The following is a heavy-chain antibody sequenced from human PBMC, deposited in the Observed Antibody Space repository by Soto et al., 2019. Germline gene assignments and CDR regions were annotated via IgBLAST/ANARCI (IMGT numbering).Heavy chain of an antibody. CDR3: ASDLFGSGSFAYYYGMDV. J-gene: IGHJ6*02. CDR2: IDTDGGGA. CDR1: GFFCSNYW. Sequence: GWSLRLSCAASGFFCSNYWMHWFRQAPGKGLVWVSRIDTDGGGAIYADSVKGRLTISRDNAKNTLYLHMNSLRAEDTAVYYCASDLFGSGSFAYYYGMDVWGQGTTVTVSS. D-gene: IGHD3-10*01. V-gene: IGHV3-74*01.